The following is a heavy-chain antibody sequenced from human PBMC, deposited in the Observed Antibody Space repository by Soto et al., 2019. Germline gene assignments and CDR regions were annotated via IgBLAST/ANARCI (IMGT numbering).Heavy chain of an antibody. CDR3: QKRPISVYFYVMDV. D-gene: IGHD3-3*02. CDR1: GFTFTSSA. CDR2: IVVGSGNT. V-gene: IGHV1-58*01. Sequence: SVKVSCKASGFTFTSSAVQWVRQARGQRLEWIGWIVVGSGNTNYAQKFQERVTITRDMSTSTAYMELSSLRSEDTAMYYCQKRPISVYFYVMDVWGKGTTVTVPS. J-gene: IGHJ6*04.